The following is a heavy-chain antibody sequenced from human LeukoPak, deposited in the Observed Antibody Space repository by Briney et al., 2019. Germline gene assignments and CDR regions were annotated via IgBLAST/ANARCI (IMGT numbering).Heavy chain of an antibody. D-gene: IGHD1-1*01. CDR2: IYYRGNT. V-gene: IGHV4-59*01. CDR1: GDSISNYN. Sequence: SETLSLTCIVSGDSISNYNWNWIRQPPGKGLEWIGYIYYRGNTNYNPSLKSRLTISADTSKSQFSLRVSSVTAADTAVYYCARARTRGNNWYFDYWGQGTLVTVSS. CDR3: ARARTRGNNWYFDY. J-gene: IGHJ4*02.